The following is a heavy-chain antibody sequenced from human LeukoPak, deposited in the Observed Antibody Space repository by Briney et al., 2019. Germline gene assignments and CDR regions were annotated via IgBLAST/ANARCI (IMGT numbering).Heavy chain of an antibody. J-gene: IGHJ6*04. Sequence: GGSLRLSCAASGFTFSSYAMSWVRQAPGKGLEWVSAISGSGGSTYYADSVKGRFTISRDNSKNTLHLQMNSLRAEDTAVYYCAKGSGSRAYYYYGMDVWGKGTTVTVSS. D-gene: IGHD3-10*01. CDR1: GFTFSSYA. CDR3: AKGSGSRAYYYYGMDV. CDR2: ISGSGGST. V-gene: IGHV3-23*01.